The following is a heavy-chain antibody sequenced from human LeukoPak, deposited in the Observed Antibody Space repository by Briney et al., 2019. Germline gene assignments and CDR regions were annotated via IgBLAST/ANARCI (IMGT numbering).Heavy chain of an antibody. CDR1: GGSISSSSYY. Sequence: LSLTCTVSGGSISSSSYYWGWIRQPPGKGLEWVSYISSSGSTKYNADSVKGRFTISRDNAKNSLYLQMNSLRVEDTAVYYCARGWRYGDYWGQGTLVTVSS. CDR2: ISSSGSTK. CDR3: ARGWRYGDY. V-gene: IGHV3-11*04. J-gene: IGHJ4*02. D-gene: IGHD1-1*01.